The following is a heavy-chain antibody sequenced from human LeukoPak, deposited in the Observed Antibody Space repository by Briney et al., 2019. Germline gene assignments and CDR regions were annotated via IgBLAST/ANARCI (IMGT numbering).Heavy chain of an antibody. D-gene: IGHD6-6*01. CDR3: VRDRPSFAFDY. Sequence: GGSPRLSCAASGFTFSSYWMHWVRQAPGKGLVWVSLINSDGSRTNYADSVKGRFTISRDNAKNTLYLQMNSLRAEDTAVYYCVRDRPSFAFDYWGQGTLVTVSS. CDR2: INSDGSRT. J-gene: IGHJ4*02. CDR1: GFTFSSYW. V-gene: IGHV3-74*01.